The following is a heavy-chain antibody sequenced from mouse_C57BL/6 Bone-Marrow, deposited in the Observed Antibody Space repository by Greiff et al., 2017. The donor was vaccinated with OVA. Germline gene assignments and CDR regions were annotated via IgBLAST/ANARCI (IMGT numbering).Heavy chain of an antibody. CDR1: GYTFTSYW. CDR3: AIPYYSNYSYYYAMDY. J-gene: IGHJ4*01. V-gene: IGHV1-74*01. D-gene: IGHD2-5*01. CDR2: IHPSDSDT. Sequence: VQLQQSGAELVKPGASVKVSCKASGYTFTSYWMHWVKQRPGQGLEWIGRIHPSDSDTNYNQKFKDKATLTVDKSSSTAYMQLSSLTSEDSAVYYGAIPYYSNYSYYYAMDYWGQGTSVTVSS.